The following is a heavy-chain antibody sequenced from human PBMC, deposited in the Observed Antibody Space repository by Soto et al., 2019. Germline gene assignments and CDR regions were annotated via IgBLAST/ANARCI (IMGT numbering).Heavy chain of an antibody. CDR3: XXGGTPIDY. V-gene: IGHV1-18*01. J-gene: IGHJ4*02. D-gene: IGHD3-16*01. CDR2: ISAYNGNT. Sequence: QVQLVQSGAEVKKPGASVKVSCKASGYTFTNFGISWVRQAPGQGLEWMGWISAYNGNTNYAQNXXXXXXXXXXXXXXXXXXXXXXXXXXXTXXXXXXXGGTPIDYWGQGTLVTVSS. CDR1: GYTFTNFG.